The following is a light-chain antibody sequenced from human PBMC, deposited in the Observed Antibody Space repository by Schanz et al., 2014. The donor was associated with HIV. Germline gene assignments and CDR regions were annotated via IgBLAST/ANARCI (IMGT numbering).Light chain of an antibody. V-gene: IGLV1-47*01. CDR3: AAWDDSLNAAV. Sequence: QSVLTQPPSASGTPGQRVTISCSGSSSNIGSNYVYWYQQLPGTAPKLLIYRNDQRPSGVPDRFSASKSGTSASLAISGLRSADEADYYCAAWDDSLNAAVFGGGTQLTVL. CDR2: RND. J-gene: IGLJ7*01. CDR1: SSNIGSNY.